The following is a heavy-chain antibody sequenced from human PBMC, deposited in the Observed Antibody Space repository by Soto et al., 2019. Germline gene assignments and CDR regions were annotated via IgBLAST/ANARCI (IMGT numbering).Heavy chain of an antibody. CDR2: INPNSGNI. Sequence: ASVKVSCKASGDTFTTYDINWVRQATGHGLEWMGWINPNSGNIGYAQRFQGRVTMTRDTAIRTAYMEVSSLRSDDTAVYYCARGRASGSYYLLDYWGQGTLVTVPQ. J-gene: IGHJ4*02. CDR3: ARGRASGSYYLLDY. V-gene: IGHV1-8*01. CDR1: GDTFTTYD. D-gene: IGHD3-10*01.